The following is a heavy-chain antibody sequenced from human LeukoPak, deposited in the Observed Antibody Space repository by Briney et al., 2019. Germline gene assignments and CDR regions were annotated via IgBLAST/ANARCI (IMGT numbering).Heavy chain of an antibody. CDR2: MNPNSGNT. D-gene: IGHD3-3*01. V-gene: IGHV1-8*01. CDR3: ARVDYDPPYYYYGMDV. J-gene: IGHJ6*02. Sequence: ASVTVSCKASGYTFTRYDINWVRPATGQGLEWMGWMNPNSGNTGYAQKFQGRVTMTRNTSISTAYMELSSLRSEDTAVYYCARVDYDPPYYYYGMDVWGQGTTVTVSS. CDR1: GYTFTRYD.